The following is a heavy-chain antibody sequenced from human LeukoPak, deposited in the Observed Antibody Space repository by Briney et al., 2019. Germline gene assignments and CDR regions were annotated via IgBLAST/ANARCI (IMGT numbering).Heavy chain of an antibody. CDR1: GYTFTDYY. V-gene: IGHV1-2*02. Sequence: RASVTVSCKASGYTFTDYYMHWVRQAPGQGLDGMGWINPNSGGTNYAQKFQGSVTMTSDTSISTAYMDLGRLRSDDTAVYYCARDFPNAGSYGFDYWGQGTLVTVSS. J-gene: IGHJ4*02. CDR3: ARDFPNAGSYGFDY. D-gene: IGHD1-26*01. CDR2: INPNSGGT.